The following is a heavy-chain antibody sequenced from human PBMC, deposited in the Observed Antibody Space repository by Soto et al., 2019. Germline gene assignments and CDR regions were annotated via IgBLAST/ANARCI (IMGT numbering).Heavy chain of an antibody. J-gene: IGHJ4*02. CDR3: ARVRRFGYCSSTSCYTNYYFDY. V-gene: IGHV4-59*01. CDR2: IYYSGST. CDR1: GVSISSYY. D-gene: IGHD2-2*02. Sequence: SETLSLTCTVSGVSISSYYWSWIRQPPGKGLEWIGYIYYSGSTNYNPSLKSRVTISVDTSKNQFSLKLSSVTAADTAVYYCARVRRFGYCSSTSCYTNYYFDYWGQGTLVTVSS.